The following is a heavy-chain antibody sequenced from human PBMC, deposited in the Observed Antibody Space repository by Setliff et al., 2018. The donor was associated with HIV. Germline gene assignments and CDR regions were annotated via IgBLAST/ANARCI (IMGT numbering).Heavy chain of an antibody. J-gene: IGHJ4*02. D-gene: IGHD3-22*01. CDR1: GGSISNYY. Sequence: PSETLSLTCTVSGGSISNYYWSWIRQPPGKGLEWIGYISYTGTTKYNPSLKSRVTISVDTPKNQFSVRLSSVSAADTAVYFCARHVARFDYDTGGYYVSHFDYWGQGTQVTVSS. V-gene: IGHV4-59*01. CDR2: ISYTGTT. CDR3: ARHVARFDYDTGGYYVSHFDY.